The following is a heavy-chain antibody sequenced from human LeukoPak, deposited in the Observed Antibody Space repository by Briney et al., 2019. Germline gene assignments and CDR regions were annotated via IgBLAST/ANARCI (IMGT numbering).Heavy chain of an antibody. V-gene: IGHV4-34*01. CDR2: INHSGST. D-gene: IGHD6-19*01. CDR3: ARERRPRYSSGWYFGY. Sequence: SETLSLTCAVYGGSFSGYYWSWIRQPPGKGMEWIGEINHSGSTNYNPSLKSRVTISVDTSKNQFSLKLSSVTAADTAVYYCARERRPRYSSGWYFGYWGQGTLVTVSS. J-gene: IGHJ4*02. CDR1: GGSFSGYY.